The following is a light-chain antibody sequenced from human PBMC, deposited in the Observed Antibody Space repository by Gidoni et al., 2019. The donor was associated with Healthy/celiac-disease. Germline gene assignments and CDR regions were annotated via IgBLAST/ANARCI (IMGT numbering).Light chain of an antibody. CDR3: QQSYSTPYT. CDR1: QSISSY. V-gene: IGKV1-39*01. Sequence: IQMTQSPSSLSASVGDRVTITCRASQSISSYLNWYQQKPGKAPKLLIYAASSLQSGCPSRFSGSGSGTDFTITISSLQPEDFATYYGQQSYSTPYTFGQXTKLEIK. CDR2: AAS. J-gene: IGKJ2*01.